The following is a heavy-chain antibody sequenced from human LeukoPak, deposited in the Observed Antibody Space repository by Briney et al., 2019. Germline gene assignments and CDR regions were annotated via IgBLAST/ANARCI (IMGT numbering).Heavy chain of an antibody. CDR3: ARSYDSSGYYFRTVEY. Sequence: GRSLRLSCAASGFIFSSYGMHWVRQAPGKGLEWVAVIWYDGSGKQYADSVKGRFTISRDNSKNTLCLEMNSLRAEDTAVYYCARSYDSSGYYFRTVEYWGQGTLVTLSS. V-gene: IGHV3-33*01. J-gene: IGHJ4*02. CDR2: IWYDGSGK. CDR1: GFIFSSYG. D-gene: IGHD3-22*01.